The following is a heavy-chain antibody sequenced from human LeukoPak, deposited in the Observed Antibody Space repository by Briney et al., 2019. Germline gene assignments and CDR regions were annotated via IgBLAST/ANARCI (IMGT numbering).Heavy chain of an antibody. Sequence: SETLSLTCTVSGGSISSYYWSWIRQPAGKGLEWIGRIYTSGSTNYNPSLKSRVTMSVDTSKNQFSLKLSSVTAADTAVYYCARAGYCTNGVCYSYYYYYMDVWGKGTTVTVSS. CDR2: IYTSGST. D-gene: IGHD2-8*01. V-gene: IGHV4-4*07. J-gene: IGHJ6*03. CDR1: GGSISSYY. CDR3: ARAGYCTNGVCYSYYYYYMDV.